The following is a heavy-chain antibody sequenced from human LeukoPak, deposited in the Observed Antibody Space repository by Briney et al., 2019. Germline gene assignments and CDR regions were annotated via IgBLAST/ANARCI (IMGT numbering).Heavy chain of an antibody. CDR1: GGSLSNYY. CDR2: ISNTGTT. V-gene: IGHV4-59*01. D-gene: IGHD2-2*01. J-gene: IGHJ6*02. CDR3: ARDRLPSRYNGLDV. Sequence: SETLTLICTVSGGSLSNYYWSWIRQPPGKGLEWIGFISNTGTTNYNPSLKSRVTISVDTSKNHFSLRLTSVTAADTAVYFCARDRLPSRYNGLDVLRQASTVTVSS.